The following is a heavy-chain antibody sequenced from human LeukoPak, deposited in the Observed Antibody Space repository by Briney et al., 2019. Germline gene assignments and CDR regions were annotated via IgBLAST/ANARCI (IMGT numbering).Heavy chain of an antibody. D-gene: IGHD2-15*01. CDR2: IIPILGIA. V-gene: IGHV1-69*04. CDR1: GGTFSSYA. J-gene: IGHJ4*02. CDR3: ARALGYCSGGSCYPGGY. Sequence: GASVKVSCKASGGTFSSYAISWVRQAPGQGLEWMGRIIPILGIANYAQKFQGRVTITADKSTSTAYMELSGLRSEDTAVYCCARALGYCSGGSCYPGGYWGQGTLVTVSS.